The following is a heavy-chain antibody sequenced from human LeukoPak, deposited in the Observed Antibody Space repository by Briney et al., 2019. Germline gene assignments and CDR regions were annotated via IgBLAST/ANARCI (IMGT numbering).Heavy chain of an antibody. CDR1: GGTFSSYA. CDR3: ARAARIGGQVPLRE. J-gene: IGHJ4*02. CDR2: ISAYNGNT. Sequence: ASVKVSCKASGGTFSSYAISWVRQAPGQGLEWMGWISAYNGNTNYAQKLQSRVTMTTDTSTSTAYMELRSLRSDDTAVYYCARAARIGGQVPLREWGQGTLVTVSS. V-gene: IGHV1-18*01. D-gene: IGHD3-3*01.